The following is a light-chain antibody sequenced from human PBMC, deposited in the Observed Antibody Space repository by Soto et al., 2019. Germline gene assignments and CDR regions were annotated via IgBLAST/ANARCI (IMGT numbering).Light chain of an antibody. Sequence: QSALTQPPSVSGATGQRVTISCTGSSSNIGAGYDVHWYQQLPGTAPKLLIYGNSNRPSGVPDRFSGSKSGTSASLAITGLQAEDEADYYCQSYDSSLSALYVFGTGTKLTVL. CDR2: GNS. CDR3: QSYDSSLSALYV. J-gene: IGLJ1*01. CDR1: SSNIGAGYD. V-gene: IGLV1-40*01.